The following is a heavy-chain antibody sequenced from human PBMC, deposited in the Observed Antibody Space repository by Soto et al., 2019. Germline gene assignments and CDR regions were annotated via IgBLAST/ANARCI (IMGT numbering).Heavy chain of an antibody. Sequence: SETLSLTCTVSGGSLNNYNWNWIRQSAGTGLEWIGRIYSSGKTYYNPSLKSRVTLSLDMLNNQISLKVTSVTAADTAMYYCATERTYHMFGDDALDFSGLRTMVTVS. CDR1: GGSLNNYN. CDR2: IYSSGKT. J-gene: IGHJ3*01. V-gene: IGHV4-4*07. D-gene: IGHD3-3*02. CDR3: ATERTYHMFGDDALDF.